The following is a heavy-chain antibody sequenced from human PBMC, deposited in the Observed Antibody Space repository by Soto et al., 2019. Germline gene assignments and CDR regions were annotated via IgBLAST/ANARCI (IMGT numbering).Heavy chain of an antibody. J-gene: IGHJ6*03. V-gene: IGHV4-59*08. CDR1: GGSISSYY. CDR3: ARKIDYYCYMDV. Sequence: QVQLQESGPGLVKPSETLSLTCTVSGGSISSYYWSWVRQPPGKGLECIGYGYYSGSTNYNPSLKSRVTMSFDTSKKQFSLVLISVTAADTGVYYCARKIDYYCYMDVWGKGTTVTVSS. D-gene: IGHD5-12*01. CDR2: GYYSGST.